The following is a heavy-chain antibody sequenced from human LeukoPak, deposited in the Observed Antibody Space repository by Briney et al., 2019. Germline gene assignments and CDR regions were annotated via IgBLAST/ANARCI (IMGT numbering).Heavy chain of an antibody. CDR3: AKDRRDWLYAPGALDI. CDR2: IRYDGSNK. CDR1: GFTFSSYG. V-gene: IGHV3-30*02. J-gene: IGHJ3*02. D-gene: IGHD3/OR15-3a*01. Sequence: GGSLRLSCAASGFTFSSYGMHWVRQAPGKGLEWVAFIRYDGSNKYYADSVKGRFTISRDNSKNTLYLQMNSLRAEDTAVYYCAKDRRDWLYAPGALDIWGQGTMVTVSS.